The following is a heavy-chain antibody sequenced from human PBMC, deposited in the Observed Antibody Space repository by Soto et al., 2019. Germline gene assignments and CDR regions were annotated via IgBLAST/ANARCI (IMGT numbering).Heavy chain of an antibody. D-gene: IGHD3-22*01. CDR3: AKLASAYYYDSSGYPFDY. V-gene: IGHV3-30*18. CDR1: GFPFSSYS. CDR2: ISYDGSNK. Sequence: GGSLRLSCAASGFPFSSYSMHWVRQAPGKGLEWVAVISYDGSNKYYADSVKGRFTISRDNSKNTLYLQMNSLRAEDTAVYYCAKLASAYYYDSSGYPFDYWGQGTLVTVSS. J-gene: IGHJ4*02.